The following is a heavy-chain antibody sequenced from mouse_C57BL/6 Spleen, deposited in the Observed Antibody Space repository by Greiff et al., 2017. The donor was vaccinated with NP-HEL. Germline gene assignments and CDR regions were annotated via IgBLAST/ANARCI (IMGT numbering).Heavy chain of an antibody. J-gene: IGHJ4*01. CDR3: ARGRDGYDGFAMDY. CDR1: GYTFTSYW. V-gene: IGHV1-69*01. Sequence: QVQLQQPGAELVMPGASVKLSCKASGYTFTSYWMHWVKQRPGQGLEWIGEIDPSDSYTNYNQKFKGKSTLTVDKSYSTAYMQLSSLTSEDSAVYYGARGRDGYDGFAMDYWGQGTSVTVSS. CDR2: IDPSDSYT. D-gene: IGHD2-2*01.